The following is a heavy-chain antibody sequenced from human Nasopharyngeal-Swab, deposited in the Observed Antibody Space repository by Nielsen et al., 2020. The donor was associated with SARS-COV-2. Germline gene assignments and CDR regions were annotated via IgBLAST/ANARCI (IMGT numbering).Heavy chain of an antibody. CDR1: GFTVSSNY. J-gene: IGHJ4*02. CDR3: ARGGGSSGYYAPADY. V-gene: IGHV3-66*01. Sequence: GESLKISCAASGFTVSSNYMSWVRQAPGKGLEWVSVIYSGGSTYYADSVKGRFTISRDNSKNTLYLQMNSLRAEDTAVYYCARGGGSSGYYAPADYWGQGTLVTVSS. CDR2: IYSGGST. D-gene: IGHD3-22*01.